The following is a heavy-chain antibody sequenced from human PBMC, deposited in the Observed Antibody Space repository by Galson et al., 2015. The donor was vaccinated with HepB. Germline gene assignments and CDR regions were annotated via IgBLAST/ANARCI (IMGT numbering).Heavy chain of an antibody. J-gene: IGHJ3*02. CDR3: ARDPTYYDILTGYLTSHAFDI. CDR2: ISYDGSNK. V-gene: IGHV3-30*04. CDR1: GFTFSSYA. Sequence: SLRLSCAASGFTFSSYAMHWVRQAPGKGLEWVAVISYDGSNKYYADSVKVRFTISRDNSKNTLYLQMNSLRAEDTAVYYCARDPTYYDILTGYLTSHAFDIWGQGTMVTVSS. D-gene: IGHD3-9*01.